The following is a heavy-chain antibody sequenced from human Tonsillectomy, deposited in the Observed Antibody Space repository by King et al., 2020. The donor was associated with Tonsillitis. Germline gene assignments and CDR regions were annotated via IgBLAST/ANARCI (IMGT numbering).Heavy chain of an antibody. CDR2: IDYSGST. V-gene: IGHV4-39*01. D-gene: IGHD1-26*01. CDR1: GDSISSSSYY. CDR3: ARLLRTGTYRGFFDY. Sequence: LQLQESGPGLVKPSETLSLTCTVSGDSISSSSYYWGWIRQPPGKGLEWIGNIDYSGSTSCNPSIKSPVTISVDTSTNRVSLKLSSVTAADTAVYYCARLLRTGTYRGFFDYWGQGTLVTVSS. J-gene: IGHJ4*02.